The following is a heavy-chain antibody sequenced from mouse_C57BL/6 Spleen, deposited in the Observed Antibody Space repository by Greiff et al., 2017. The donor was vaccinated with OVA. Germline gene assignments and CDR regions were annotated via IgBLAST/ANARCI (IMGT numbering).Heavy chain of an antibody. Sequence: LQESGAELVRPGASVTLSCKASGYTFTDYEMHWVKQTPVHGLEWIGAIDPETSGTAYNQKFKGKAILTADKSSSTAYMELRSLTSEDSAVYYCTRSSSSYFDVWGTGTTVTVSS. D-gene: IGHD1-1*01. CDR2: IDPETSGT. V-gene: IGHV1-15*01. CDR3: TRSSSSYFDV. CDR1: GYTFTDYE. J-gene: IGHJ1*03.